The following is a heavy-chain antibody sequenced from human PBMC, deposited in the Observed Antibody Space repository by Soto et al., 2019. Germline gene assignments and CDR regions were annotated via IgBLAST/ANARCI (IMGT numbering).Heavy chain of an antibody. CDR3: ARDKRIEARPVECDY. V-gene: IGHV3-33*01. Sequence: QVQLVESGGGVVQPGRSLRLSCAASGFTFSSYGMHWVRQAPGKGLEWVAVIWYGGSNKYYADSVKGRFTVSRDNSKNTLYLHMNILRAEEAAVYYCARDKRIEARPVECDYGGQGTLVTVSS. D-gene: IGHD6-6*01. CDR1: GFTFSSYG. J-gene: IGHJ4*02. CDR2: IWYGGSNK.